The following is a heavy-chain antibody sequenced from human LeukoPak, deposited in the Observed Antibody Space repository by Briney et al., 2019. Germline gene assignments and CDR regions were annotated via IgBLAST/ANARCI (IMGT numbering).Heavy chain of an antibody. D-gene: IGHD3-16*02. CDR3: ARARIETDAFDI. J-gene: IGHJ3*02. CDR1: GYSISSGYY. V-gene: IGHV4-38-2*02. Sequence: SETLSLTCTVSGYSISSGYYWGWIRQPPGKGLEWIGEINHSGSTNYNPSLKSRVTISVDTSKNQFSLKLSSVTAADTAVYYCARARIETDAFDIWGQGTMVTVSS. CDR2: INHSGST.